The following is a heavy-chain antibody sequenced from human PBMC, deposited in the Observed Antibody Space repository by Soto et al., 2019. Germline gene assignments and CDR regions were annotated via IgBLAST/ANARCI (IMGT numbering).Heavy chain of an antibody. CDR3: ARGNGASAPYYYYSYGMDV. J-gene: IGHJ6*02. Sequence: QVQLVQSGAEVKKPGSSVKVSCKASGGTFSSYAISWVRQAPGQGLEWMGGIIPIFGTANYAQKFQGRVTITADESTSTAYMELSSLRSEDTAVYYCARGNGASAPYYYYSYGMDVWGQGTTVTVSS. CDR2: IIPIFGTA. V-gene: IGHV1-69*01. CDR1: GGTFSSYA. D-gene: IGHD6-13*01.